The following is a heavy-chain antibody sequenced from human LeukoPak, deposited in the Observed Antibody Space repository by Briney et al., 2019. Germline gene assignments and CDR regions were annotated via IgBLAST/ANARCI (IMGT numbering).Heavy chain of an antibody. Sequence: SETLSLTCTVSGGSISSYYWSWIRQPPGKGLEWIGYIYYSGSTNYNPSLKSRVTISVDTSKNQFSLKLSSVTAADTAVYYCARDASYYDILTGYLPDAFDIWGQGTMVTVSS. V-gene: IGHV4-59*01. CDR1: GGSISSYY. CDR2: IYYSGST. D-gene: IGHD3-9*01. J-gene: IGHJ3*02. CDR3: ARDASYYDILTGYLPDAFDI.